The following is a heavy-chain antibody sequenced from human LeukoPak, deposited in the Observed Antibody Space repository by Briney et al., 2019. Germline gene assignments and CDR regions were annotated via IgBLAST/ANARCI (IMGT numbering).Heavy chain of an antibody. V-gene: IGHV3-23*01. CDR2: ISGSGDST. D-gene: IGHD6-19*01. J-gene: IGHJ4*02. CDR1: GFTFSSYA. CDR3: SLAVPFDY. Sequence: GGSLRLSCAASGFTFSSYAMTWVRQAPGKGLEWVSGISGSGDSTYYADSVKGRFTISRDNSKNTLDLQMNSLRAEDTAIYYCSLAVPFDYWGQGTLVTVSS.